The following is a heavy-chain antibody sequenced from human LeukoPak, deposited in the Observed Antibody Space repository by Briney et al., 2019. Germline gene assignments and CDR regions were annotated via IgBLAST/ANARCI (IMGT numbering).Heavy chain of an antibody. D-gene: IGHD6-19*01. Sequence: GSLRLSCATSGFTFSNYWMHWVRQAPGKGLVWVSRINSDGSSTSYADSVKGRFTISRDNAKNTLYLQMNSLRAEDTAVYHCARDRSSGAGIAVAGTPLYWGQGTLVTVSS. CDR3: ARDRSSGAGIAVAGTPLY. CDR1: GFTFSNYW. V-gene: IGHV3-74*01. CDR2: INSDGSST. J-gene: IGHJ4*02.